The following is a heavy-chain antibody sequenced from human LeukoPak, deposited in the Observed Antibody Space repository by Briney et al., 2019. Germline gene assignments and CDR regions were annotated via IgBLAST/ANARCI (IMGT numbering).Heavy chain of an antibody. CDR3: ARNGGIRLLSDAFDI. J-gene: IGHJ3*02. D-gene: IGHD3-16*01. CDR1: EFIVSINY. V-gene: IGHV3-21*01. CDR2: ISGSGGST. Sequence: PGGSLRLSCAASEFIVSINYMTWVRQAPGKGLEWVSAISGSGGSTYYADSVKGRFTISRDNAKNSLYLQMDSLRAEDTAVYYCARNGGIRLLSDAFDIWGQGTMVTVSS.